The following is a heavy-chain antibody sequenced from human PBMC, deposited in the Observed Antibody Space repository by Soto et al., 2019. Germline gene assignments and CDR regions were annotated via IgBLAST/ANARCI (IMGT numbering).Heavy chain of an antibody. CDR2: ISAYNGST. J-gene: IGHJ4*02. CDR3: AGYDYGDYAVEY. Sequence: ASVKVSCKASGYTFTSYGISWVRQAPGQGLEWMGWISAYNGSTNYAQKLQGRVTMTTDTSTSTAYMELRSLRSDDTAVYYCAGYDYGDYAVEYWGQGTLVTVSS. D-gene: IGHD4-17*01. CDR1: GYTFTSYG. V-gene: IGHV1-18*01.